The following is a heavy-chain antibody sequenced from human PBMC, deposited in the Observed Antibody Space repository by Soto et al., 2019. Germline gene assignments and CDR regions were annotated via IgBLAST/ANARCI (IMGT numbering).Heavy chain of an antibody. J-gene: IGHJ4*02. D-gene: IGHD1-7*01. V-gene: IGHV4-39*01. Sequence: SETLSLNCTVSGGSISSSSYYWGWIRQPPGKGLEWIGSIYYSGSTYYNPSLKSRVTISVDTSKNQFSLKLSSVTAADTAVYYCARYTGTTGVFDYWGQGTLVTVSS. CDR1: GGSISSSSYY. CDR3: ARYTGTTGVFDY. CDR2: IYYSGST.